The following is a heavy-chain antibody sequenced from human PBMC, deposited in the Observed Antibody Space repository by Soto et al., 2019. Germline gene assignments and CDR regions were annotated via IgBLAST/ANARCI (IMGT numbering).Heavy chain of an antibody. CDR1: GYTFTNNV. CDR3: ARDPIWTYTWNYARLNYLDP. CDR2: IHTAKGNT. Sequence: QVQLVQSATEVKKPGASVKISCKASGYTFTNNVIHWLRQAPGQTPEWMGWIHTAKGNTKYSQKFEARVTLTRDTAASTAYMELNSLRSDDTAVYYCARDPIWTYTWNYARLNYLDPWGQGTLVTVSS. D-gene: IGHD1-7*01. J-gene: IGHJ5*02. V-gene: IGHV1-3*04.